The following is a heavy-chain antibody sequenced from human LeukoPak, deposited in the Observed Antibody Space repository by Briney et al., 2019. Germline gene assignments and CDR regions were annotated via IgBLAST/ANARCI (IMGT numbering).Heavy chain of an antibody. D-gene: IGHD3-16*01. CDR1: GFTFSNYA. V-gene: IGHV3-23*01. Sequence: GGSLRLSCSASGFTFSNYAMTWVRQAPGKGLEWVATIYGSGGGTYYADSVKGRFTISRDNSKSTLYLLMNSLSAEDTGIYYCAKDRPIKGGFDPWGQGTPVTVSS. CDR2: IYGSGGGT. CDR3: AKDRPIKGGFDP. J-gene: IGHJ5*02.